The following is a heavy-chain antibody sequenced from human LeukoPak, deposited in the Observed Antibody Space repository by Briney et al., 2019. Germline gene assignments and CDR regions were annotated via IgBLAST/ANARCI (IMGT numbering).Heavy chain of an antibody. J-gene: IGHJ4*02. V-gene: IGHV5-51*01. CDR1: GYSFTSYW. D-gene: IGHD2-21*02. Sequence: GESLKISCKGSGYSFTSYWIGWVRPMPGKGLEWMGIIYPGDSDTSYSPSFQGQFTISADKSISTAYLQWSSLKASDTAMYYCARLLVVVTAIGNFDYWGQGTLVTVSS. CDR2: IYPGDSDT. CDR3: ARLLVVVTAIGNFDY.